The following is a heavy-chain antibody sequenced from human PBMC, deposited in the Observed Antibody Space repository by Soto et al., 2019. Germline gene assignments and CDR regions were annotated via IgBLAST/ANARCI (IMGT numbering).Heavy chain of an antibody. CDR1: GHNFIVSY. D-gene: IGHD5-12*01. V-gene: IGHV1-2*02. CDR2: IDLKSGDT. Sequence: QLVQSGAEVQKPGASVKVSCKTSGHNFIVSYIHWVRQAPGQGLEWMGWIDLKSGDTTYEQKFLGRVTMTGDTSINTAYMEVNTLTSDDTALYYCARVSVDVPEWGQGTLITVSS. J-gene: IGHJ4*02. CDR3: ARVSVDVPE.